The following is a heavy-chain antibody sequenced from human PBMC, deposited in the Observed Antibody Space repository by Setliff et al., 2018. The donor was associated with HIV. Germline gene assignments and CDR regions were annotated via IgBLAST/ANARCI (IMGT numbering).Heavy chain of an antibody. V-gene: IGHV3-21*01. J-gene: IGHJ6*02. CDR2: ISSSSSYI. Sequence: GGSLRLSCAVSGSSFSVFAMSWVRQAPGRGLEWVSYISSSSSYIYYADSVKGRFTISRDNAKNSLYLQMNSLRVEDTAVYYCAKDVCSGAYCYAYYYYGMDVWGQGTMVTVSS. CDR1: GSSFSVFA. D-gene: IGHD2-15*01. CDR3: AKDVCSGAYCYAYYYYGMDV.